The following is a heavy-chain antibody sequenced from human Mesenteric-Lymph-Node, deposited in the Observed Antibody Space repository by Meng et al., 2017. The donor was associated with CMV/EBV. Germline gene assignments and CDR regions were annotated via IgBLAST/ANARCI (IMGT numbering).Heavy chain of an antibody. V-gene: IGHV3-21*01. CDR2: ISSTRSYI. Sequence: LGLSWAGSGFTFSSYSMNWVRQATGKGMEWVSSISSTRSYICYAESVKGRFTISRDNAKNSLYLQMNSLRAEETAVYYCARGRGLDYWGQGTLVTVSS. CDR3: ARGRGLDY. CDR1: GFTFSSYS. J-gene: IGHJ4*02.